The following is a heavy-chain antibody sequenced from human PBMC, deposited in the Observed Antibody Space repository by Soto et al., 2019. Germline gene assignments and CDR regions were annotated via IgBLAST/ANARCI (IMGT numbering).Heavy chain of an antibody. J-gene: IGHJ6*02. D-gene: IGHD6-13*01. CDR1: GAFFSGYY. CDR3: ARLRAAGLSQIIAAAGSRYYYYYGMDV. CDR2: INHTGST. Sequence: SETLSLTCAVYGAFFSGYYWSWIRQPPGKGLEWIGEINHTGSTNYNPSLKSRVTISVDTSKNQFSLKLSSVTAADTAVYYCARLRAAGLSQIIAAAGSRYYYYYGMDVWGQGTTVTVS. V-gene: IGHV4-34*01.